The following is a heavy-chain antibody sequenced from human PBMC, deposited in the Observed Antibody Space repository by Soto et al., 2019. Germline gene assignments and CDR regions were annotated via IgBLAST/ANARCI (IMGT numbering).Heavy chain of an antibody. J-gene: IGHJ4*02. Sequence: SETLSLTCTVSGASISGSYWNWIRQPAGKGLEWIGRIYASGSTISNRSLRSRVALSVDTSKNQFSLNLNSVTAADTAMYYCARSGYSSAWYTAFDSWSQGTLVTVSS. CDR2: IYASGST. D-gene: IGHD6-19*01. V-gene: IGHV4-4*07. CDR1: GASISGSY. CDR3: ARSGYSSAWYTAFDS.